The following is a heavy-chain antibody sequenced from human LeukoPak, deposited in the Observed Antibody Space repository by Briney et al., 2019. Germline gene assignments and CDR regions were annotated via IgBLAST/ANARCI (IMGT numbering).Heavy chain of an antibody. CDR3: ARGGSRGSFDY. V-gene: IGHV3-30*04. CDR2: VSYDGDNK. CDR1: GFTFSRYA. J-gene: IGHJ4*02. D-gene: IGHD3-10*01. Sequence: PGGSLRLSCAASGFTFSRYAMHWVRQAPGKGLEWVAVVSYDGDNKYYADSVKGRFTISRDNAKNSLYLQMKSLRDEDTAVYYCARGGSRGSFDYWGQGTLVTVSS.